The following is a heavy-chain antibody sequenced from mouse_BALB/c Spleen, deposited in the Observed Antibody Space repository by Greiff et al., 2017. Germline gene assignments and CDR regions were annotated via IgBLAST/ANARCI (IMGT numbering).Heavy chain of an antibody. CDR2: ISSGSSTI. D-gene: IGHD1-1*01. CDR3: ARAPGLRYYFDY. V-gene: IGHV5-17*02. J-gene: IGHJ2*01. CDR1: GFTFSSFG. Sequence: EVQLVESGGGLVQPGGSRKLSCAASGFTFSSFGMHWVRQAPEKGLEWVAYISSGSSTIYYADTVKGRFTISRDNPKNTLFLQMTSLRSEDTAMYYCARAPGLRYYFDYWGQGTTLTVSS.